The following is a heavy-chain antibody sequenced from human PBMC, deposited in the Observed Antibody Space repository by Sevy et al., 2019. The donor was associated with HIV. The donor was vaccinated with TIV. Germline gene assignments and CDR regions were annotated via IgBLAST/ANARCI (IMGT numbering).Heavy chain of an antibody. D-gene: IGHD3-22*01. Sequence: SETLSLTCTVSGGSISSGGYYWSWIRQHPGKGLEWIGYIHYSGSTYYNPSLKSRVTISVDTSKNQFSLKLSSVTAADTAVYYCARWGYYDSSGYYVFDYWGQGTLVTVSS. J-gene: IGHJ4*02. CDR3: ARWGYYDSSGYYVFDY. CDR2: IHYSGST. CDR1: GGSISSGGYY. V-gene: IGHV4-31*03.